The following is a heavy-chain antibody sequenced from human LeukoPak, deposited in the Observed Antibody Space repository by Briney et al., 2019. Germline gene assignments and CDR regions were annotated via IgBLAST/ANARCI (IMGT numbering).Heavy chain of an antibody. CDR1: GFTFSSYG. Sequence: GGSLRLSCAASGFTFSSYGMHWVRQAPGKGLEWVAVIWYDGSNKYYADSVKGRFTISRDNSKNTLYLQMNSLRAEDTAVYYCARDFYGGPEEICYYYGMDVWGQGTTVTVSS. V-gene: IGHV3-33*01. D-gene: IGHD4-23*01. CDR2: IWYDGSNK. J-gene: IGHJ6*02. CDR3: ARDFYGGPEEICYYYGMDV.